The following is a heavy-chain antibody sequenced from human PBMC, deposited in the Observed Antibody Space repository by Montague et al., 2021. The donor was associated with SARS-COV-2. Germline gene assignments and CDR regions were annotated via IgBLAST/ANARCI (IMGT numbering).Heavy chain of an antibody. CDR1: GFSLSTSGMR. J-gene: IGHJ4*02. Sequence: PELVKPTQTLTLTCTFSGFSLSTSGMRASWIRQPPGKALEWLARIDWDYDKFYSTSLKTRLTISKYTSKNQVVLTMTNMDPVDTATYYCARSYYDILTAYYTPFDYWGQGTLVTVSS. V-gene: IGHV2-70*04. CDR2: IDWDYDK. CDR3: ARSYYDILTAYYTPFDY. D-gene: IGHD3-9*01.